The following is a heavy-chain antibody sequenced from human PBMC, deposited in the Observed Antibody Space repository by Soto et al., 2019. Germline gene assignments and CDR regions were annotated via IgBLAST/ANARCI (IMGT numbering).Heavy chain of an antibody. CDR3: AKSSVVVPAASWDFGY. CDR1: GFTFNNYA. V-gene: IGHV3-23*01. CDR2: ISGNSGST. Sequence: EVQLLESGGDLVQPGGSLRLSCAASGFTFNNYAMSWVRQAPGKGLTWVSSISGNSGSTYYADSVKGRFTISRDNSKSTRFLQMNSLRAEDTAVYYCAKSSVVVPAASWDFGYWGQGTLVTVSS. D-gene: IGHD2-2*01. J-gene: IGHJ4*02.